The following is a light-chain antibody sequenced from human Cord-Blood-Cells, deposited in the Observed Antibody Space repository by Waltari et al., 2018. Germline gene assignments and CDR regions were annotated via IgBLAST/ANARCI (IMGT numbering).Light chain of an antibody. Sequence: EIVLTQSPATLSLSPGERATLSGRASERDSSDLAWYQQKPGQAPRRLIYEASNRATVLPARFSGSGSGTDFTLTSSSLEPEDFAVYYCQQRSNWPLTFGPGTKVDIK. J-gene: IGKJ3*01. CDR1: ERDSSD. CDR2: EAS. CDR3: QQRSNWPLT. V-gene: IGKV3-11*01.